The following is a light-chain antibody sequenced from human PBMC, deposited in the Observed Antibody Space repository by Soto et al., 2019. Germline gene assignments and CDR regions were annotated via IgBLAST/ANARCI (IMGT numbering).Light chain of an antibody. J-gene: IGKJ4*01. V-gene: IGKV3-20*01. CDR1: QSVSSSY. Sequence: EIVLTQSPGTLSLSPGERATLSCRASQSVSSSYLAWYQQKPGQAPRLLIYGASTRATGIPDRFSGSGSGTAFTLTTSRLDPEDFAVYYCQQYGSSPATFGGGTKVEIK. CDR3: QQYGSSPAT. CDR2: GAS.